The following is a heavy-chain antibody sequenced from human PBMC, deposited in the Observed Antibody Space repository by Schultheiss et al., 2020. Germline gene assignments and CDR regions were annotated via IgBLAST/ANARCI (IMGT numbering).Heavy chain of an antibody. CDR2: IYYSGST. V-gene: IGHV4-59*12. D-gene: IGHD6-13*01. J-gene: IGHJ6*02. Sequence: GSLRLSCAASGFTFSNAWMSWVRQAPGKGLEWIGYIYYSGSTNYNPSLKSRVTISVDTSKNQFSLKVTSVTAADTAVYYCARSQSSSWTHHHYHYYGMDVWGQGTTVTVSS. CDR1: GFTFSNAW. CDR3: ARSQSSSWTHHHYHYYGMDV.